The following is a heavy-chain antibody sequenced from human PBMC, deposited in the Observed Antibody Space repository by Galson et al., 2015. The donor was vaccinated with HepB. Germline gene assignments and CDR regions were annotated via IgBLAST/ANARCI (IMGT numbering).Heavy chain of an antibody. J-gene: IGHJ3*02. CDR1: GFTFSSYA. Sequence: SLRLSCAASGFTFSSYAMHWVRQAPGKGLEWVAVISYDGSNKYYADSVKGRFTISRDNSKNTLYLQMNSLRAEDTAVYYCAGDYSLFTYYYDSSGLWDIWGQGTMVTVSS. V-gene: IGHV3-30*04. D-gene: IGHD3-22*01. CDR3: AGDYSLFTYYYDSSGLWDI. CDR2: ISYDGSNK.